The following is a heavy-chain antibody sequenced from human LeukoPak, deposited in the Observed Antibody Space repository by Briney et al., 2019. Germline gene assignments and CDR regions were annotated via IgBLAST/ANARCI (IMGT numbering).Heavy chain of an antibody. D-gene: IGHD1-1*01. CDR3: AKDPSRNVLDDAFDI. Sequence: GGSLRLSCAASGSTFSSYAMSWVRQAPGKGLEWVSAISGSGGSTYYADSVRGRFTISRDNSKNTLYLQMNSLRAEDTAVYYCAKDPSRNVLDDAFDIWGQGTMVTVSS. V-gene: IGHV3-23*01. CDR1: GSTFSSYA. CDR2: ISGSGGST. J-gene: IGHJ3*02.